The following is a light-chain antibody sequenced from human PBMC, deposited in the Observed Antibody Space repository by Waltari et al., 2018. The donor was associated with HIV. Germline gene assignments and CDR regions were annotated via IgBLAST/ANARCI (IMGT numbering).Light chain of an antibody. CDR2: GAS. CDR3: QQYGRSPWT. CDR1: QSVTSSY. J-gene: IGKJ1*01. V-gene: IGKV3-20*01. Sequence: EIVLTQSPGTLSLSPGERATLPCRASQSVTSSYLAWYQQKPGQSPRLLIYGASSRATGIPDRVSGSGSGTDFTLTISRLEPEDFAVYYCQQYGRSPWTFGQGTKVEIK.